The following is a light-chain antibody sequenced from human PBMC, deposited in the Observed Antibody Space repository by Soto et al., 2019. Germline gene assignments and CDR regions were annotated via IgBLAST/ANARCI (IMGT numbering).Light chain of an antibody. J-gene: IGKJ2*01. V-gene: IGKV1-5*01. CDR2: GGS. CDR1: QSISVY. Sequence: DIQMTQSPSTLSASVGDRVTITCRASQSISVYLAWYQQRPREAPKLLIYGGSSLESGVPSRFSGSGSGTEFTVTISSLQPTDFATYYCHQYATSSPTFGQGTKVEI. CDR3: HQYATSSPT.